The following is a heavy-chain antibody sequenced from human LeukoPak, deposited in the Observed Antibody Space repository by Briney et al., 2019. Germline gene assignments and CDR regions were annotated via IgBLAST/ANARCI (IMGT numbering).Heavy chain of an antibody. CDR2: ISTNGGST. Sequence: GGSLRLSCSASGFTFSNYAMHWVRQAPGKGLEYVSVISTNGGSTYYAESVKGRFTISRDNPKNTVYLQMSSLRVEDTAVYYCVKATRMAARGAFEIWGQGTMVTASS. CDR1: GFTFSNYA. V-gene: IGHV3-64D*06. CDR3: VKATRMAARGAFEI. J-gene: IGHJ3*02. D-gene: IGHD6-6*01.